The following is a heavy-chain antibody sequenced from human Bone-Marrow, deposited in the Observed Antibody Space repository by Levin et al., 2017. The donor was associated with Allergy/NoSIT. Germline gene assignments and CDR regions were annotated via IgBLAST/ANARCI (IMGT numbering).Heavy chain of an antibody. CDR3: ARGAYYDSSGFYSHFDY. Sequence: GESLKISCKASGYTFTTNYMHWVRQAPGQGLEWMGIINPSGDSATYAQKFQGRVTMTRDTSTSTVYMELSSLRSEDTAVYYCARGAYYDSSGFYSHFDYWGQGTLVTVSS. CDR2: INPSGDSA. J-gene: IGHJ4*02. V-gene: IGHV1-46*01. CDR1: GYTFTTNY. D-gene: IGHD3-22*01.